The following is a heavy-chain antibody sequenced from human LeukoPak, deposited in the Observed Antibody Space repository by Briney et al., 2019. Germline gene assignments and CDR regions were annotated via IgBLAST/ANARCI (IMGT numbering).Heavy chain of an antibody. CDR3: ARGRYGGSSGSLDY. J-gene: IGHJ4*02. Sequence: ASVKVSCKASGYTFTGYYMHWVRQAPGQGLEWMGRINPNSGGTNYAQKFQGRVTMTRDTSISTAYMELSRLRSDDTAVYYCARGRYGGSSGSLDYWGQGTLVTVSS. CDR1: GYTFTGYY. CDR2: INPNSGGT. V-gene: IGHV1-2*06. D-gene: IGHD4-23*01.